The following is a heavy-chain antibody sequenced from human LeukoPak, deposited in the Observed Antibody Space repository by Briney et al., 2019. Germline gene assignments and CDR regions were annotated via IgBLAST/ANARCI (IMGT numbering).Heavy chain of an antibody. J-gene: IGHJ6*02. CDR1: GFTFSSYW. CDR2: IKQDGSEE. V-gene: IGHV3-7*03. CDR3: ARDQAWYNWNYYYGMDV. D-gene: IGHD1-20*01. Sequence: GGSLRLSCAASGFTFSSYWMSWVRQAPGKGLEWVANIKQDGSEEYYVDSVRGRFTISRDNAKNSLYLQMNSLRAEDTAVYYCARDQAWYNWNYYYGMDVWGQGTTVTVSS.